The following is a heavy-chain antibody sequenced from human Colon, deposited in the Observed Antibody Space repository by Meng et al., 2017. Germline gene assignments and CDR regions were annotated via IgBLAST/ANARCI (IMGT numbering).Heavy chain of an antibody. V-gene: IGHV4-30-4*01. CDR3: ARDRKHYGERGWFDP. CDR2: IYYSGST. J-gene: IGHJ5*02. Sequence: QVRLQESGPGLVQPSKTLSLHCTVSGGSISSGDYYWSWIRQPPGKGLEWIGYIYYSGSTYSNASLKSRVTISIDRSKNQFSLKLSSVTAADTAVYYCARDRKHYGERGWFDPWGQGTLVTVSS. CDR1: GGSISSGDYY. D-gene: IGHD4-17*01.